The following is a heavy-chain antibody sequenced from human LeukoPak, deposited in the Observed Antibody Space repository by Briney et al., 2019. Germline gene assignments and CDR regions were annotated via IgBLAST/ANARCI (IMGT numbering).Heavy chain of an antibody. CDR1: GGSISSYY. CDR3: ARMKDGYSIFDY. Sequence: SETLSLTCTVSGGSISSYYWSWIRRPPGKRLEWIGYIYYSGSTHYNPSLKSRVTISLDTSKNQFSLKLSSVTAADTAVYYCARMKDGYSIFDYWGQGTLVTVSS. J-gene: IGHJ4*02. V-gene: IGHV4-59*01. CDR2: IYYSGST. D-gene: IGHD5-24*01.